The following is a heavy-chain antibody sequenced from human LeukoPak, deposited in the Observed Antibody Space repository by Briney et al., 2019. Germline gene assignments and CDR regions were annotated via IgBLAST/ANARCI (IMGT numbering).Heavy chain of an antibody. V-gene: IGHV1-2*02. CDR1: GYTFTGYY. D-gene: IGHD4-17*01. CDR2: INLNSGGT. Sequence: ASVKVSCKASGYTFTGYYMPWVPQAPGQGLEWMGWINLNSGGTNYAQKFQGRVTMTRDTSISTAYMELSRLRSDDTAVYYCARVEYGDYPNYFYMDAWGKGTTVTVSS. CDR3: ARVEYGDYPNYFYMDA. J-gene: IGHJ6*03.